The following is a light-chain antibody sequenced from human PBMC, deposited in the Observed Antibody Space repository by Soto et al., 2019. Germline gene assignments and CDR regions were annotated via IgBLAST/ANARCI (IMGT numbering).Light chain of an antibody. CDR2: DAS. J-gene: IGKJ5*01. V-gene: IGKV1-39*01. Sequence: DIQMTQSPSTLSASVGARVPITCRASQSISSWLAWYQQKPGKAPKLLIYDASSLQSGVPSRFSGSGSGTDFTLTISSLQPEDFATYYCQQSYSTLITFGQGTRLEIK. CDR1: QSISSW. CDR3: QQSYSTLIT.